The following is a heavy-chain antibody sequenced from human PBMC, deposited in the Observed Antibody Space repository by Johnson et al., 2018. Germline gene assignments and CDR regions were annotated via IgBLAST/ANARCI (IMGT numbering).Heavy chain of an antibody. Sequence: QVQLQQWGAGLLKPSETLSLTCAVYGGSLSGYYWSWIRQPPGKGLEWIGEINHSGSTKYNTSLKSRVTISVHTAENQFSLKLSSVTAADTAVYYCARARVTMIVATTKYYFDYWGQGTLVTVSS. J-gene: IGHJ4*02. CDR3: ARARVTMIVATTKYYFDY. CDR1: GGSLSGYY. V-gene: IGHV4-34*01. D-gene: IGHD3-22*01. CDR2: INHSGST.